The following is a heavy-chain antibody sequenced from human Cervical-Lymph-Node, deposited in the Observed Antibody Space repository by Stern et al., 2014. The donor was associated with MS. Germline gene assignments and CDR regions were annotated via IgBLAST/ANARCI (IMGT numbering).Heavy chain of an antibody. CDR1: GGSISGGDYA. J-gene: IGHJ4*02. CDR2: IDQSGST. CDR3: ARIFGGNFDN. Sequence: VQLVESGSGLVKPSQTLSLTCAVSGGSISGGDYAWTWIRQPPGKGLEWIGYIDQSGSTYNNPSLKRRVTLSIERSKNQFPLQLRSVTAADTAMYYCARIFGGNFDNWGQGTLVTVSS. V-gene: IGHV4-30-2*01. D-gene: IGHD4-23*01.